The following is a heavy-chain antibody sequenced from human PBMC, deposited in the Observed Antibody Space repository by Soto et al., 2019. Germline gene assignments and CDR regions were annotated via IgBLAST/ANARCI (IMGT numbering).Heavy chain of an antibody. V-gene: IGHV3-23*01. J-gene: IGHJ5*02. CDR1: GFTFRDHA. CDR2: ISANGASI. D-gene: IGHD3-22*01. CDR3: AKDRYYDTPGWFDP. Sequence: PGGSLRLSCVGSGFTFRDHAMRWVRQAPGRGLEWVSAISANGASIQHADSVKGRFSVSRDNAKNTVYLQMDNLRTEDSAVYYRAKDRYYDTPGWFDPWGQGSRVTVSS.